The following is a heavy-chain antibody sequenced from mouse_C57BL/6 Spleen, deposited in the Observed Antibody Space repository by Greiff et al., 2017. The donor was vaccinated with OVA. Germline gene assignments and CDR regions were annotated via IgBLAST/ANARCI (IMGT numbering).Heavy chain of an antibody. V-gene: IGHV1-50*01. CDR1: GYTFTSYW. CDR3: ARSSYYGYGYAMDY. CDR2: IDPSDSYT. Sequence: QVQLKQPGAELVKPGASVKLSCKASGYTFTSYWMQWVKQRPGQGLEWIGEIDPSDSYTNYNQKFKGKATLTVDTSSSTAYMQLSSLTSEDSAVYYCARSSYYGYGYAMDYWGQGTSVTVSS. J-gene: IGHJ4*01. D-gene: IGHD2-2*01.